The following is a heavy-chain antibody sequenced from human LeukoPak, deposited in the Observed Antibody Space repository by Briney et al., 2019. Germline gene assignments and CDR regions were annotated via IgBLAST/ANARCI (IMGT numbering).Heavy chain of an antibody. V-gene: IGHV3-30*18. J-gene: IGHJ4*02. D-gene: IGHD4-17*01. CDR3: AKDKPLYYGDYYFDY. Sequence: GRSLRLSCAASGFTFSSYGMHWVRQAPGKGLEWVAVISYDGSNKYYADSVKGRFTISRDNSKNTLYLQMNSLRAEDTAVYYCAKDKPLYYGDYYFDYWGQGTLVTVSS. CDR2: ISYDGSNK. CDR1: GFTFSSYG.